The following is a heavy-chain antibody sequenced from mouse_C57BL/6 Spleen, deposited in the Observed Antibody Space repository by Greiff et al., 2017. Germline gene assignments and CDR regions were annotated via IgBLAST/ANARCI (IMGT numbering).Heavy chain of an antibody. D-gene: IGHD4-1*02. CDR1: GYTFTSYW. CDR3: ARDPTGTENYFDY. Sequence: VQLQQPGAELVRPGTSVKLSCKASGYTFTSYWMHWVKQRPGQGLEWIGVIDPSDSYTNYNHKFKGKATLTVDTSSSTAYMQLSSLTSEDSAVYYCARDPTGTENYFDYWGQGTTLTVSS. CDR2: IDPSDSYT. V-gene: IGHV1-59*01. J-gene: IGHJ2*01.